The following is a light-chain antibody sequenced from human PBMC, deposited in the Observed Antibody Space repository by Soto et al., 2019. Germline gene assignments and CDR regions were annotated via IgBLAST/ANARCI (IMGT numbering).Light chain of an antibody. CDR1: SSNIGANYD. CDR3: QSYDTTLSARYV. Sequence: QSVLTQPPSVSGAPGQRVTISCTGSSSNIGANYDVHWYQQRPGTAPKLLIFGNNNRPSGVPDRFSGSKSGTSASLAITGLQAEDEGDYYFQSYDTTLSARYVFGTGTKLTVL. CDR2: GNN. J-gene: IGLJ1*01. V-gene: IGLV1-40*01.